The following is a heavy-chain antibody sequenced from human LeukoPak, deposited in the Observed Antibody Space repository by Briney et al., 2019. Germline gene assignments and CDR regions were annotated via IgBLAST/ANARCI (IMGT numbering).Heavy chain of an antibody. J-gene: IGHJ4*02. Sequence: EGSPRLSCSASGFSVTSNYMSWVRQAPGKGLQWVSVIYSGGGTDYAGSVRGRFTISRDNSKNMLHLQMDNLRAEDTAVYYCARGFHFYASGTYSGAFDYWGQGTLVTVSS. CDR1: GFSVTSNY. CDR3: ARGFHFYASGTYSGAFDY. V-gene: IGHV3-53*01. D-gene: IGHD3-10*01. CDR2: IYSGGGT.